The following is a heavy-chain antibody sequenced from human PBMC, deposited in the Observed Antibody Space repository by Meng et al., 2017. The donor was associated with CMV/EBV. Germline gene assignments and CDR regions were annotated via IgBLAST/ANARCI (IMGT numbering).Heavy chain of an antibody. CDR3: AKDLYYSFDY. CDR2: IAHDGSAK. CDR1: GFTFSSSA. V-gene: IGHV3-30*02. D-gene: IGHD2-8*01. Sequence: LVSGGGVVPPGTSLRLSCAVSGFTFSSSAMHWVRQPPGKGLEWVSFIAHDGSAKTYTDSVKGRFTISRDDSENTVYLEMNSLRVEDTAVYYCAKDLYYSFDYWGQGTLVTVSS. J-gene: IGHJ4*02.